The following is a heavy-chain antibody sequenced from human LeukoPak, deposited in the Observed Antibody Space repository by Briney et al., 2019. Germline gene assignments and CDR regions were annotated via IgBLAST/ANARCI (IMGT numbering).Heavy chain of an antibody. V-gene: IGHV3-48*04. Sequence: GESLRLSCAASGFTFSRYWIHWVRQIPGKGLEWVSYISSSSSTIYYADSVKGRFTISRDNAKNSLYLQMNSLRAEDTAVYYCARDRITGTTGFDYWGQGTLVTVSS. J-gene: IGHJ4*02. CDR1: GFTFSRYW. CDR2: ISSSSSTI. D-gene: IGHD1-20*01. CDR3: ARDRITGTTGFDY.